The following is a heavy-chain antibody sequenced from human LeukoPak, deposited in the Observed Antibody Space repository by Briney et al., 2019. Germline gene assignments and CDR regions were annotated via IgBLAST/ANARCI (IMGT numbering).Heavy chain of an antibody. Sequence: GGSLRLSCTASGFTFSTYWINWVRQSPGKGLVWVALINGDGSTTTHADSVKGRFTISRDNAKNTAYLQMNSLRDEDTAVYYCARDYAGSPDYWGQGTLVTVSA. CDR3: ARDYAGSPDY. CDR2: INGDGSTT. D-gene: IGHD3-10*01. J-gene: IGHJ4*02. V-gene: IGHV3-74*03. CDR1: GFTFSTYW.